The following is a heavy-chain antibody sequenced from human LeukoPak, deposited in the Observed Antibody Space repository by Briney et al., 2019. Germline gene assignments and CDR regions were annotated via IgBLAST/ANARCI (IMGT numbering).Heavy chain of an antibody. J-gene: IGHJ4*02. V-gene: IGHV1-58*01. CDR2: IAVGSGNT. CDR1: GFSFTDSS. CDR3: ATDPPQVSVVGGHY. Sequence: EASVKVSCKASGFSFTDSSVHWMRQARGQSPEWIGWIAVGSGNTIYAQKFQGRVTMTEDTSTDTAYMELSSLRSEDTAVYYCATDPPQVSVVGGHYWGQGTLVTVSS. D-gene: IGHD1-26*01.